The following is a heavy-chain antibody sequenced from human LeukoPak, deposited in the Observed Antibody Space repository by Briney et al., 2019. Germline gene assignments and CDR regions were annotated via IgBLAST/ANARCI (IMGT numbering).Heavy chain of an antibody. CDR3: ARDPAVGSSGYDY. Sequence: ASVKVSCKASGGTFSYAISWVRQAPGQGLEWMGGFIPIFDTANSAQQFQDRVTITADKSTSTAYMELSSLRSEDTAVYYCARDPAVGSSGYDYWGQGTLVTVSS. CDR1: GGTFSYA. J-gene: IGHJ4*02. CDR2: FIPIFDTA. D-gene: IGHD6-19*01. V-gene: IGHV1-69*06.